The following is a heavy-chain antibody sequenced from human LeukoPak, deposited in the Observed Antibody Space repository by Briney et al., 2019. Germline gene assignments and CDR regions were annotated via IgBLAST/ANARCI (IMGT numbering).Heavy chain of an antibody. CDR3: ARAGYSSSWYSPYNWFDP. CDR1: GGSITYSYY. CDR2: IYYSGST. V-gene: IGHV4-59*01. D-gene: IGHD6-13*01. J-gene: IGHJ5*02. Sequence: SETLSLTCTVSGGSITYSYYWSWIRQPPGKGLGWIGYIYYSGSTNYNPSLKSRVTISVDTSKNQFSLKLSSVTAADTAVYYCARAGYSSSWYSPYNWFDPWGQGTLVTVSS.